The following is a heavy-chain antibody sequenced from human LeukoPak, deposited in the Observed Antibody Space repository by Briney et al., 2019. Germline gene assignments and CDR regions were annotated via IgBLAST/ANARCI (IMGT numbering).Heavy chain of an antibody. V-gene: IGHV4-61*02. CDR1: GGSISSSSYY. J-gene: IGHJ3*02. CDR3: ARGVVVVPAALADAFDI. CDR2: IYTSGST. D-gene: IGHD2-2*01. Sequence: SETLSLTCTVSGGSISSSSYYWGWIRQPAGKGLEWIGRIYTSGSTNYNPSLKSRVTMSVDTSKNQFSLKLSSVTAADTAVYYCARGVVVVPAALADAFDIWGQGTMVTVSS.